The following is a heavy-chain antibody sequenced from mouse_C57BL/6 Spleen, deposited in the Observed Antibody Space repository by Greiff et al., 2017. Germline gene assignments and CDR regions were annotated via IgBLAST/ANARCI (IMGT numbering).Heavy chain of an antibody. CDR3: ARDHYGSSTRYFDV. J-gene: IGHJ1*03. D-gene: IGHD1-1*01. CDR2: IDPSDSYP. Sequence: QVQLQQPGAELVMPGASVKLSCKASGYTFTSYWMPWVKQRPGQGLEWIGEIDPSDSYPNYNQKFKGKSTLTVYKSSSTAYMQRSSLTSEDSAVYYCARDHYGSSTRYFDVWGTGTTVTVSS. CDR1: GYTFTSYW. V-gene: IGHV1-69*01.